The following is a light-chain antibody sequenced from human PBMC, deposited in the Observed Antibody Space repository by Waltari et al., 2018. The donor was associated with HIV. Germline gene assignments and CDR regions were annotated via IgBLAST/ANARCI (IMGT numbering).Light chain of an antibody. J-gene: IGLJ3*02. CDR2: EAR. CDR1: TSDVGSYSH. CDR3: NSYTSISTWV. V-gene: IGLV2-14*01. Sequence: QPALTQLASVSGSPGQPNTISSTGRTSDVGSYSHVSWYQQHPGKAPKLMIYEARNRPAGFSHRYSGSKSGNTASLTISGLQPEDEADYYCNSYTSISTWVFGGGTKLTVL.